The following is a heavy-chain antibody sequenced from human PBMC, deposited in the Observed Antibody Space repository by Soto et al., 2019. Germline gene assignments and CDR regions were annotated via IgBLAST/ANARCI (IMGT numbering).Heavy chain of an antibody. CDR2: IWHDGNNK. V-gene: IGHV3-33*01. Sequence: GGALRLSCAESGFTFSNYGMHWVRQAPGKGLEWVAIIWHDGNNKYYADSVRGRFIISRDNSKNRLYLQMNSLRAEDTAVYYCARVGTEHGMDVWGQGTTVTVSS. D-gene: IGHD1-26*01. CDR3: ARVGTEHGMDV. J-gene: IGHJ6*02. CDR1: GFTFSNYG.